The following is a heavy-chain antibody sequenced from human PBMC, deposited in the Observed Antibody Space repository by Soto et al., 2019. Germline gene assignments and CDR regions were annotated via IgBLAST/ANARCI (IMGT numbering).Heavy chain of an antibody. CDR1: GFIFDDFT. D-gene: IGHD1-1*01. CDR2: ISSSSSYI. J-gene: IGHJ6*02. V-gene: IGHV3-21*01. Sequence: GGSLRLSCAASGFIFDDFTMHWVRLVPGKGLQWVSSISSSSSYIYYADSVKGRFTISRDNAKNSLYLQMNSLRAEDTAVYYCARDARTYPVWGQGTTVTVSS. CDR3: ARDARTYPV.